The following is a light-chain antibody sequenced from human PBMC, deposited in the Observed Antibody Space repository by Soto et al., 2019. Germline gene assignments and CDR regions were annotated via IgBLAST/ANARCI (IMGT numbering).Light chain of an antibody. V-gene: IGLV1-51*01. J-gene: IGLJ3*02. CDR3: GTWDSSLSAWV. CDR2: ETD. CDR1: SSNIGNSY. Sequence: QAVVTQPPSVSAAPGQKVTISCSGSSSNIGNSYVSWYHQLPGTAPKLLIYETDKRTTGTPERFSGSKSGTSATLGITGLQTGDEADYYCGTWDSSLSAWVFGGGTKLTVL.